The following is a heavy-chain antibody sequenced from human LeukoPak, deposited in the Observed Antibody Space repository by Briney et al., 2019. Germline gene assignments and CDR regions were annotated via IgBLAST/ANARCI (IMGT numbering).Heavy chain of an antibody. CDR2: INPDSGGT. Sequence: GASVKVSCKASGYTFTSYYMHWVRQAPGQGLEWMGWINPDSGGTNYAQKFQGRVTMTRDTSISTAYMELSRLRSDDTAVYYCARAHDFWSGYIGFDPWGQGTLVTVSS. D-gene: IGHD3-3*01. CDR1: GYTFTSYY. CDR3: ARAHDFWSGYIGFDP. J-gene: IGHJ5*02. V-gene: IGHV1-2*02.